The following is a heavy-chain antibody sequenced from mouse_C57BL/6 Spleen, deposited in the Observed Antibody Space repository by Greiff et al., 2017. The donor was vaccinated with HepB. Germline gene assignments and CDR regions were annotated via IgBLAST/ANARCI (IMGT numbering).Heavy chain of an antibody. Sequence: QVQLKQPGAELVKPGASVKLSCKASGYTFTSYWMHWVKQRPGRGLEWIGRIDPNSGGTKYNEKFKSKATLTVDKPSSTAYMQLGSLTSEDSAVYYCARGIYDGYCNWYFDVWGTGTTVTVSS. V-gene: IGHV1-72*01. CDR3: ARGIYDGYCNWYFDV. CDR2: IDPNSGGT. CDR1: GYTFTSYW. J-gene: IGHJ1*03. D-gene: IGHD2-3*01.